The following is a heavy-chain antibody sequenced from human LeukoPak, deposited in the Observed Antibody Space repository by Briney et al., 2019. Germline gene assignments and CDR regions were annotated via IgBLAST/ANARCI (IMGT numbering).Heavy chain of an antibody. CDR2: THYSGTT. D-gene: IGHD3-22*01. J-gene: IGHJ4*02. Sequence: SETLSLTCTVSGGSISSYYWSWIRQPPEKGLEWIGYTHYSGTTNYNPSLKSRVSISIDTSKSQSSLKLSSVTAADTAVYYCARHYYDSSGYYPLYFDYWGQGTLVTVSS. CDR1: GGSISSYY. CDR3: ARHYYDSSGYYPLYFDY. V-gene: IGHV4-59*01.